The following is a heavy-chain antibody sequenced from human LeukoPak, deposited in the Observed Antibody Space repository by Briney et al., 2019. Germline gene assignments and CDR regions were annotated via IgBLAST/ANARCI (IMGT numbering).Heavy chain of an antibody. J-gene: IGHJ6*02. CDR3: AKVSGGGLYYDGMDV. Sequence: GGSLRLSCVSSGFSFSNYAMSWVRQAPGKGLEWVSGISGSGGSTHYADSVKGRFTISRDNSKNTLYLQMNSLRAEDTAVYYCAKVSGGGLYYDGMDVWGQGTTVTVSS. D-gene: IGHD1-14*01. CDR1: GFSFSNYA. V-gene: IGHV3-23*01. CDR2: ISGSGGST.